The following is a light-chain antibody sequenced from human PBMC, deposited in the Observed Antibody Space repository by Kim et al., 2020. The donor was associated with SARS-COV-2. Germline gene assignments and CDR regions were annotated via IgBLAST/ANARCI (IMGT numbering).Light chain of an antibody. CDR2: AAS. CDR3: LQHGKYPPA. V-gene: IGKV1-17*03. Sequence: ASVGDRVTITCRASQDISVSLAWFQQKPGKVPKRLIYAASTLQTGVPSRFSGSGSGTEFTLTISSLQPEDFATYYCLQHGKYPPAFGQGTQVEIK. CDR1: QDISVS. J-gene: IGKJ1*01.